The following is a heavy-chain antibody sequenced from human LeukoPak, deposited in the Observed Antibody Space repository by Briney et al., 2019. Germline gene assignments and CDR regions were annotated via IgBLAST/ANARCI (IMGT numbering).Heavy chain of an antibody. Sequence: SETLSLTCAVYGGSISGYYWSWIRQPPGEGLEWIGEINHSGSTNYNPSLKSRVTISVETSKNQISLKLSSVTAADTAVYYCAGVRGLDFWSGYYAHWGQGTLVTVSS. CDR3: AGVRGLDFWSGYYAH. J-gene: IGHJ4*02. CDR2: INHSGST. V-gene: IGHV4-34*01. D-gene: IGHD3-3*01. CDR1: GGSISGYY.